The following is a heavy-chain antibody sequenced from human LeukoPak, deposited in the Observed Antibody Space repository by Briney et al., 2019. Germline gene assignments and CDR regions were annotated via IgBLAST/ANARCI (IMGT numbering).Heavy chain of an antibody. CDR1: GYTFTSYG. CDR3: ARDEQAFCGGDCYPILGY. Sequence: GASVKVSCKASGYTFTSYGISWVRQAPGQGLEWMGWISACNGNTNYAQKLQGRVTMTTDTSTSTAYMELRSLRSDDTAVYYCARDEQAFCGGDCYPILGYWGQGTPVTVSS. D-gene: IGHD2-21*02. V-gene: IGHV1-18*01. CDR2: ISACNGNT. J-gene: IGHJ4*02.